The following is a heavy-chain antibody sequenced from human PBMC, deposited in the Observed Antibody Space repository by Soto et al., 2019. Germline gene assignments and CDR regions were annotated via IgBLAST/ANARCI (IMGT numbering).Heavy chain of an antibody. V-gene: IGHV1-46*01. Sequence: ASVKVSCKASGYTFTSYYIHWVRQAPGQGLEWMGIINSSGGSTSYAQKFQGRVTMTRDTSTSTVYMGLSSLRSEDTAVYYCARSRDYIWGSYRYFDYWGQGTLVTVPS. J-gene: IGHJ4*02. CDR1: GYTFTSYY. D-gene: IGHD3-16*02. CDR2: INSSGGST. CDR3: ARSRDYIWGSYRYFDY.